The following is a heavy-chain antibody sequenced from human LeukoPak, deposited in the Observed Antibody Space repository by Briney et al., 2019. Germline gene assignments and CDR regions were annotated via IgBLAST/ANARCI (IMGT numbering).Heavy chain of an antibody. D-gene: IGHD5-12*01. J-gene: IGHJ5*01. CDR2: ISYDGSNK. CDR1: GFTFSSYA. Sequence: GGSLRLSCAASGFTFSSYAMHWVRQAPGKGLEWVAVISYDGSNKYYADSVKGRFTISGDNSKNTLYLQMNSLRAEDTAVYYCAKGYSGYDWGTDWFDSWGQGTLVTVSS. V-gene: IGHV3-30*04. CDR3: AKGYSGYDWGTDWFDS.